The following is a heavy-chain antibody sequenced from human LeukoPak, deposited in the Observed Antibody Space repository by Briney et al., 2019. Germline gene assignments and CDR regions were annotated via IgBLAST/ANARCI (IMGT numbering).Heavy chain of an antibody. J-gene: IGHJ6*02. Sequence: ASVKVSCKASGYTFSSYALHWVRQAPGQRLEWMGWINTANGNTRYSQKFQGRVTITRDTSASTAYMELSSLSSEDTAVYYCARIPGGYYYAMDVWGQGTTVTVSS. V-gene: IGHV1-3*04. D-gene: IGHD3-16*01. CDR1: GYTFSSYA. CDR2: INTANGNT. CDR3: ARIPGGYYYAMDV.